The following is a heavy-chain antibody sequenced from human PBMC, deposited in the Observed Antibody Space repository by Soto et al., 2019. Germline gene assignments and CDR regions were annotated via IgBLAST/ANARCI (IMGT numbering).Heavy chain of an antibody. Sequence: QVQLVQSGAEVKKPGSSVKVSCKASGGTFSSYTISWVRQAPGQGLEWMGRIIPILGIANYAQKFQGRVKITADKSTSTSYMELSSLRSEDTAVYYCAREGYCSSTSCSLAYYYGMDVWGQGTTVTVSS. CDR1: GGTFSSYT. V-gene: IGHV1-69*08. D-gene: IGHD2-2*01. CDR2: IIPILGIA. CDR3: AREGYCSSTSCSLAYYYGMDV. J-gene: IGHJ6*02.